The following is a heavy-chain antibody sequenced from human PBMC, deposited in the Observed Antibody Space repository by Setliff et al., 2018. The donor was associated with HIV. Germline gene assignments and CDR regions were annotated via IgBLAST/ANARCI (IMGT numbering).Heavy chain of an antibody. V-gene: IGHV4-34*01. D-gene: IGHD2-21*02. Sequence: PSETLSLTCSVYGTSFSDHYWSWVCQTPGKGLEWIGEMNQSGTTNYNPSLKSRVTMSIDTSERQFSLKLTSVTAADTAVYYCVRWYYCVSGACYRADYWGQGTMVTAPQ. CDR2: MNQSGTT. CDR1: GTSFSDHY. CDR3: VRWYYCVSGACYRADY. J-gene: IGHJ4*02.